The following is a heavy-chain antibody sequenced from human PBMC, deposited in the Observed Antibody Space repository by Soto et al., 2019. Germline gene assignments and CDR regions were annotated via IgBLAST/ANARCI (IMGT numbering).Heavy chain of an antibody. V-gene: IGHV3-53*01. Sequence: EVQLVESGGGLIQPGGSLRLSCAVSGFTVSNNYMSWVRQAPGKGLEGVSVIYSGGYTAYGDSVKGRFTISRDNSKNTLFLKMKSLGADDPAVFNCAAGRGGGGYWGQGTLVTVSS. CDR3: AAGRGGGGY. D-gene: IGHD3-10*01. CDR1: GFTVSNNY. CDR2: IYSGGYT. J-gene: IGHJ4*02.